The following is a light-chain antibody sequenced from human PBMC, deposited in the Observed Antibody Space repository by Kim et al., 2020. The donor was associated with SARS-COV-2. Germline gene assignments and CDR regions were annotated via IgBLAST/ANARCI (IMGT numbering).Light chain of an antibody. CDR2: DVN. CDR1: NRDIGTYNY. Sequence: GQSITISCTGTNRDIGTYNYISWYQQYPGQAPKLMIYDVNKRPSGVSDRFSGSKSGYTASLTISGLQAEDEATYYCNSYTTSTTWVFGGGTKVTVL. J-gene: IGLJ3*02. CDR3: NSYTTSTTWV. V-gene: IGLV2-14*03.